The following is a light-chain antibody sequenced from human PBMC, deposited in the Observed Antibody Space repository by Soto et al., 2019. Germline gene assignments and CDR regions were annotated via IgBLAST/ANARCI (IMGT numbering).Light chain of an antibody. J-gene: IGLJ3*02. Sequence: QSVLTQPPSASGTPGQRVTISCSGSSSNIGSNTVSWYQQLPGTAPRLLMYKNNQRPSGVPDRFSGSKSGTSASLAISGRQSEDEADYYCAAWDDSLNGRVFGGGTKLTVL. CDR3: AAWDDSLNGRV. V-gene: IGLV1-44*01. CDR1: SSNIGSNT. CDR2: KNN.